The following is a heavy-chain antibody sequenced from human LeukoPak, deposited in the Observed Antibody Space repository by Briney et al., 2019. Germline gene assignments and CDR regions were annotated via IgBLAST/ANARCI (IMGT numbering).Heavy chain of an antibody. V-gene: IGHV4-59*01. D-gene: IGHD5-12*01. CDR1: GDSISGYY. Sequence: PSETLSLTCTVSGDSISGYYWSWIRQTPGKGLEWIGYIYYSGSTNYNPSLKSRVTISVDTSKNQFSLKLSSVTAADTAVYYCARLTGYDWESSYDYWGQGTLVTVSS. CDR3: ARLTGYDWESSYDY. J-gene: IGHJ4*02. CDR2: IYYSGST.